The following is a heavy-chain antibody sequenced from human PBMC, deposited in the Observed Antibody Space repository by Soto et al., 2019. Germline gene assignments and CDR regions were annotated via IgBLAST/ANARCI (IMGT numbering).Heavy chain of an antibody. CDR1: GFTFSSYE. D-gene: IGHD3-16*02. CDR3: ARGGDMITFGGVIVDY. J-gene: IGHJ4*02. CDR2: ISSSGSTI. Sequence: EVQLVESGGGLVKPGGSLRLSCAASGFTFSSYEMNWVRQAPGKGLEWVSYISSSGSTIYYADSVKGRFTISRDNAKNSLYLQMNSLRAEDTAVYYCARGGDMITFGGVIVDYWGQGTLVTVSS. V-gene: IGHV3-48*03.